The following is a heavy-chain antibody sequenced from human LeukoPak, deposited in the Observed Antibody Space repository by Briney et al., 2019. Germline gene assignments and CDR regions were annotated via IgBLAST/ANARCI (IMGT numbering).Heavy chain of an antibody. Sequence: ASVKVSCKASGGTFSSYAISWVRQAPGQGLEWMGGIIPIFGTANYAQKFQGRVTITTDESTSTAYMELSSLRSEDTAAYYCASLAVRSKSLKHMDVWGKGTTVTVSS. J-gene: IGHJ6*03. CDR2: IIPIFGTA. V-gene: IGHV1-69*05. D-gene: IGHD6-6*01. CDR3: ASLAVRSKSLKHMDV. CDR1: GGTFSSYA.